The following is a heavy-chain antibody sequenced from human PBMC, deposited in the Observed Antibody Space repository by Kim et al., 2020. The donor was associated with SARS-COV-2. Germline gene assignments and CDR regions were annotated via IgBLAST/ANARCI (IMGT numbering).Heavy chain of an antibody. Sequence: VKGPFTISRDNAKTALYLQMNSLRDEDTAVYYCARVGWDYYDSSGYYLDYWGQGTLVTVSS. CDR3: ARVGWDYYDSSGYYLDY. V-gene: IGHV3-48*02. J-gene: IGHJ4*02. D-gene: IGHD3-22*01.